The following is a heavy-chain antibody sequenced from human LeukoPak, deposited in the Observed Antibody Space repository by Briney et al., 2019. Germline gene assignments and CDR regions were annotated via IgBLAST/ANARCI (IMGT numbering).Heavy chain of an antibody. J-gene: IGHJ4*02. CDR1: GGSISSSSYY. V-gene: IGHV4-39*01. Sequence: SETLSLTCTVSGGSISSSSYYWGWIRQPPGKGLECIGSIYYSGSTYYNPSLKSRITISVDTSKNQFSLKLSSVTAADTAVYYCARRALTMVRGVDYFDYWGQGTLVTVSS. CDR3: ARRALTMVRGVDYFDY. D-gene: IGHD3-10*01. CDR2: IYYSGST.